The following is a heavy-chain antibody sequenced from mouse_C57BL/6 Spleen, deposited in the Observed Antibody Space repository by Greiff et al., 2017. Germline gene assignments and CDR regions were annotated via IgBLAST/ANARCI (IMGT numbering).Heavy chain of an antibody. CDR3: ALYDYDVWFAY. Sequence: QVQLQQPGAELVMPGASVKLSCKASGYTFTSYWMHWVKQRPGQGLEWIGEIDPSDSYTNYNQKFKGKSTLTVDKSSSTAYMQLSSLTSEDSAVYYCALYDYDVWFAYWGQGTLVTVSA. CDR2: IDPSDSYT. D-gene: IGHD2-4*01. J-gene: IGHJ3*01. V-gene: IGHV1-69*01. CDR1: GYTFTSYW.